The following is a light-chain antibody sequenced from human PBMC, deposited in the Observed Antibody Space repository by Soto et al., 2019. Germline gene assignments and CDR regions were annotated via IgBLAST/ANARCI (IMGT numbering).Light chain of an antibody. CDR1: QGISSY. Sequence: DIPLTQSPSFLSASVGDRVTITCRASQGISSYLAWYQQKPGKAPKLLIYAASTLQSGVPSRFSGSGSGTEFTLTISSLQPEDFATYYCQQLLTFGGGTKVEIK. V-gene: IGKV1-9*01. CDR2: AAS. J-gene: IGKJ4*01. CDR3: QQLLT.